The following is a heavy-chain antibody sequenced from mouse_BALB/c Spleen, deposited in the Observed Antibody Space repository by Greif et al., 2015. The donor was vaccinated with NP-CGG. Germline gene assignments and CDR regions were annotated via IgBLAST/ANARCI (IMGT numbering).Heavy chain of an antibody. V-gene: IGHV1S81*02. CDR3: ARWTARAMDY. D-gene: IGHD1-2*01. Sequence: LQESGAELVKPGASVKLSCKASGYTFTSYWMHWVKQRPGQGLKWIGEINPSNGRTNYNEKFKSKATLTVDKSSSTAYMQLSSLTSEDSAVYYCARWTARAMDYWGQGTSVTASS. CDR1: GYTFTSYW. CDR2: INPSNGRT. J-gene: IGHJ4*01.